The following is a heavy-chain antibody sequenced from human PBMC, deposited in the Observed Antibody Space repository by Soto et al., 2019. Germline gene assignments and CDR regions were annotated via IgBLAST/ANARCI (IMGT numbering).Heavy chain of an antibody. CDR2: ISSSRATI. V-gene: IGHV3-48*02. D-gene: IGHD2-15*01. J-gene: IGHJ6*02. CDR1: GFTLNSFS. CDR3: VRGRSDSLMDV. Sequence: GGSRRLSXVASGFTLNSFSMNWVRQAPGKGLEWVSYISSSRATIYYAASVKGRFTISRDDAKNSLYLQMNSLRDDDTAVYYCVRGRSDSLMDVWGQGTTVTVSS.